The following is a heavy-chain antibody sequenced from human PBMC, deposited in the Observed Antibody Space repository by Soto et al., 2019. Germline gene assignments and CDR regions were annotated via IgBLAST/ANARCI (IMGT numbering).Heavy chain of an antibody. CDR1: GYTFTGYY. CDR3: ARDQVGQGSSSWSSSGYAFDI. D-gene: IGHD6-13*01. J-gene: IGHJ3*02. V-gene: IGHV1-2*04. Sequence: ASVKVSCKASGYTFTGYYMHWVRQAPGQGLEWMGWINPNSGGTNYAQKFQGWVTMTRDTSISTAYMELSRLRSDDTAVYYCARDQVGQGSSSWSSSGYAFDIWGQGTMVTVSS. CDR2: INPNSGGT.